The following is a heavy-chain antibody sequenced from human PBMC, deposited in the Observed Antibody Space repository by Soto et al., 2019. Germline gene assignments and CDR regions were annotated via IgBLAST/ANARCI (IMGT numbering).Heavy chain of an antibody. CDR1: AFRLTATGVS. D-gene: IGHD2-8*02. CDR2: IDWDDHK. CDR3: ARIPRPGASWCDP. J-gene: IGHJ5*02. V-gene: IGHV2-70*13. Sequence: SGPTLLNPTPTLTLTCTLSAFRLTATGVSEGRTPYTPGKPLEWLALIDWDDHKYYSTSLKTRLTISKDTAKNQVVLTMTNMDPPDTATDYCARIPRPGASWCDPWGQGSLVTVSS.